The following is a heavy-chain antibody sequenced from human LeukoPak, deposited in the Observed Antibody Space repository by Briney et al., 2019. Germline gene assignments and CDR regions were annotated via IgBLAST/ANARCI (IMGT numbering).Heavy chain of an antibody. CDR1: GVPFSNYY. D-gene: IGHD2-15*01. CDR2: INNSGYT. J-gene: IGHJ4*02. V-gene: IGHV4-34*01. CDR3: TRARGGHSD. Sequence: SETLSLTCGVSGVPFSNYYLSWVRQSPTQGLEWIGEINNSGYTNYNPSLKSRVTMSIDTSKNQFSLKLTSLTAADAAVYYCTRARGGHSDWGKGTLVTV.